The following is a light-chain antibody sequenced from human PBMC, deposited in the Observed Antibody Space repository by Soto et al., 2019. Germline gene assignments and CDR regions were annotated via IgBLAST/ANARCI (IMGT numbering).Light chain of an antibody. CDR2: KAS. V-gene: IGKV1-5*03. J-gene: IGKJ1*01. CDR3: QQYNSHRA. Sequence: DIQMTQSPSTLSASVGDRFTITCRASQSISSWLAWYQQKPGKAPKLLISKASSLESGVPSRFSGSGSGTEFTLTISSLQPDDFATYYCQQYNSHRAFGQGTKVDIK. CDR1: QSISSW.